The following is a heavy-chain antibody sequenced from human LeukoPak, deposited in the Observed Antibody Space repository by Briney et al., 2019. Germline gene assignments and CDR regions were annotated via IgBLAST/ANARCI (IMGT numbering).Heavy chain of an antibody. V-gene: IGHV3-7*01. CDR1: GFTFSSYW. CDR2: IKQDGSEK. CDR3: AREYNWNDGTAFDI. Sequence: GGSLRLSCAASGFTFSSYWMSWVRQAPGKGLEWVANIKQDGSEKYYVGSVKGRFTISRDNAKNSLYLQMNSLRAEDTAVYYCAREYNWNDGTAFDIWGQGTMVTVSS. D-gene: IGHD1-20*01. J-gene: IGHJ3*02.